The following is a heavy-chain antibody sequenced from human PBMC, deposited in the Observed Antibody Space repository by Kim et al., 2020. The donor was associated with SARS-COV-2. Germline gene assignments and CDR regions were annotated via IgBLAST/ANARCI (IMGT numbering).Heavy chain of an antibody. Sequence: SETLSLTCTVSGGSISSSSYYWGWIRQPPGKGLEWIGSIYYSGSTYYNPSLKSRVTISVDTSKNQFSLKLSSVTAADTAVYYCARQVIGYSETEWNLFDYWGQGTLVTVSS. J-gene: IGHJ4*02. V-gene: IGHV4-39*01. CDR1: GGSISSSSYY. CDR3: ARQVIGYSETEWNLFDY. D-gene: IGHD6-13*01. CDR2: IYYSGST.